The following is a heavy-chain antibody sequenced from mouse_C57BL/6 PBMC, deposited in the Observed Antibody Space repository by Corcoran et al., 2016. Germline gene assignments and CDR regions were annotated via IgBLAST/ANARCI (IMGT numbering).Heavy chain of an antibody. CDR3: AANYVKAY. J-gene: IGHJ2*01. D-gene: IGHD2-1*01. CDR2: ISYDGSN. V-gene: IGHV3-6*01. CDR1: DYSITSGYY. Sequence: DVQLQESGPGLVKPSQSLSLTCSVTDYSITSGYYWNRIRQFPGNKLEWMGYISYDGSNNYNQSLKNRISIPRDTSKNQFFLKLNSVTTEDTATYYCAANYVKAYLGQGTTLTVSS.